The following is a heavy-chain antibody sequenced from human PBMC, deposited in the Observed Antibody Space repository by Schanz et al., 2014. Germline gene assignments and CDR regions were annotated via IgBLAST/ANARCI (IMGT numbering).Heavy chain of an antibody. CDR1: GGSVSSGGDY. CDR2: IHYRGST. J-gene: IGHJ6*02. D-gene: IGHD4-17*01. Sequence: QVQLQESGPGLVKPSQTLSLTCTVSGGSVSSGGDYWSWIRQHPGKGLEWIGYIHYRGSTNYNPSPWGHGTMQIDPSKSKFSLGLPAETAADTAVYYCARLAYGGDYLTGYYGMEVWGHGTTVTVSS. CDR3: ARLAYGGDYLTGYYGMEV. V-gene: IGHV4-61*08.